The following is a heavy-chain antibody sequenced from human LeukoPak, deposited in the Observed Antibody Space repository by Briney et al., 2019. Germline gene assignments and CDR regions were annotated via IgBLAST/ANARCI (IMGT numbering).Heavy chain of an antibody. Sequence: PSETLSLTCTVSGGSISSYYWIWIRQPPGKGLEWIGYIYYSGSTNYNPSLKSRVTISVDTSKNQFSLKLSSVTAADTAVYYCASGPHSNYDFWSGYANWFDPWGQGTLVTVSS. CDR2: IYYSGST. CDR1: GGSISSYY. D-gene: IGHD3-3*01. V-gene: IGHV4-59*08. CDR3: ASGPHSNYDFWSGYANWFDP. J-gene: IGHJ5*02.